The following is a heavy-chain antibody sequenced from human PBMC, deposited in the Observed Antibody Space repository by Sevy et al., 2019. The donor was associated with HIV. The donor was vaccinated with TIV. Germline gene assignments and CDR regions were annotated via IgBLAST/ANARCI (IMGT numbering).Heavy chain of an antibody. J-gene: IGHJ3*02. CDR3: ARHCSSNSCSHAFDI. V-gene: IGHV4-34*01. CDR1: GGSFSGYY. D-gene: IGHD2-2*01. Sequence: SETLSLTCAVYGGSFSGYYWSWIRQPPGKGLEWIGEINHSGSTNYNPSLKSRVTISGDTSKNQFSLKLSSVTAADTTVYYCARHCSSNSCSHAFDIWGQGTMVTVS. CDR2: INHSGST.